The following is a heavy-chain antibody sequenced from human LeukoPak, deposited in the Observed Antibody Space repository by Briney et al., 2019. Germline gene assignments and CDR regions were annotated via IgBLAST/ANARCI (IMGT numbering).Heavy chain of an antibody. D-gene: IGHD3-22*01. V-gene: IGHV4-34*01. CDR1: GGSFSDYY. J-gene: IGHJ3*02. CDR3: ATDSWSRDAFDI. CDR2: IYHSGST. Sequence: PSETLSLTCAVYGGSFSDYYWTWIRQPPGKGLEWIGEIYHSGSTNYNPSLKSRVTISVDTSKNQFSLKLSSVTAADTAVYYCATDSWSRDAFDIWGQGTMVTVSS.